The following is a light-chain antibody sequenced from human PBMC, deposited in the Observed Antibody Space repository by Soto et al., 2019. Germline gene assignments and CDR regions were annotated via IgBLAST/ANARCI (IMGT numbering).Light chain of an antibody. J-gene: IGKJ5*01. CDR3: QQRNNCPRIT. Sequence: EIVLTQFAATLSLFPGETATLSCRASQTVGTYLAWYQQKPGQAPRLLISDASNRATCVPTRFSGSGSGTDFTLTISSLEPEDFAVYFCQQRNNCPRITFGQGTRLEIK. CDR2: DAS. CDR1: QTVGTY. V-gene: IGKV3-11*01.